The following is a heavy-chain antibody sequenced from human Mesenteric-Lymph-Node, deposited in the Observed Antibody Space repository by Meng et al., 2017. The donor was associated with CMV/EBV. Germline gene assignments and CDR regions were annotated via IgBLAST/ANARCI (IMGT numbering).Heavy chain of an antibody. CDR1: GGSFSGYY. J-gene: IGHJ4*02. Sequence: VQLKQWCAGLFKPSETLSLTCAVYGGSFSGYYWSWIRQPPGKGLEWIGEINHSGSTNYNPSLKSRVTISVDTSKNQFSLKLSSVTAADTAVYYCARHQRWLKSEGGFNYWGQGTLVTVSS. CDR3: ARHQRWLKSEGGFNY. V-gene: IGHV4-34*01. D-gene: IGHD4-23*01. CDR2: INHSGST.